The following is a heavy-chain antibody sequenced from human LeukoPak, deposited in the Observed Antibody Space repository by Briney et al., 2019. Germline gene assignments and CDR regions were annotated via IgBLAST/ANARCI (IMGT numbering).Heavy chain of an antibody. CDR1: EXSISSSTYY. V-gene: IGHV4-39*01. J-gene: IGHJ4*02. CDR3: ATITYYYDSSGYLDH. CDR2: IHYSGST. D-gene: IGHD3-22*01. Sequence: SETLSLTCTVSEXSISSSTYYWGWVRQPPGKGLEWIGSIHYSGSTYYNPSLKSRVSISVDTSKNQFSLKLSSVTAADTAVYFCATITYYYDSSGYLDHWGQGTLVTVSS.